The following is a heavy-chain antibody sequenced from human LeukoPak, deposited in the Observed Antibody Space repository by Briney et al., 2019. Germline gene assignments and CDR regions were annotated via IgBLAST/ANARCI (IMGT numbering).Heavy chain of an antibody. D-gene: IGHD6-19*01. CDR2: ITYDGSNK. CDR1: GFTFSSYA. J-gene: IGHJ4*02. CDR3: AKGGRYIAVAEHYFDY. V-gene: IGHV3-30-3*01. Sequence: GGSLRLSCAASGFTFSSYAMHWVRQAPGKGLEWVAVITYDGSNKYYADSVKGRFTISRDNSKNTLYLQMNSLRAEDTAVYYCAKGGRYIAVAEHYFDYWGQGTLVTVSS.